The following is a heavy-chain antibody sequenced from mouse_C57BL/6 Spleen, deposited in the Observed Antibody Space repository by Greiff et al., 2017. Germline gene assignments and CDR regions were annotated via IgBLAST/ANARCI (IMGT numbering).Heavy chain of an antibody. J-gene: IGHJ3*01. CDR1: GFNIKDYY. V-gene: IGHV14-2*01. CDR3: ARGGVGSYYSNDFAY. CDR2: IDPEDGET. Sequence: EVQLQESGAELVKPGASVKLSCTASGFNIKDYYMHWVKQRTEQGLEWIGRIDPEDGETNYAPKFQGKATITADTSSNTAYLQLSSLTAEDTAVYYCARGGVGSYYSNDFAYWGQGTLVTVSA. D-gene: IGHD2-5*01.